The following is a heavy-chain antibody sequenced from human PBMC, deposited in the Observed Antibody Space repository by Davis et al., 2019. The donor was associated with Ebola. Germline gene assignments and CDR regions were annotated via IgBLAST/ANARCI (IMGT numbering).Heavy chain of an antibody. CDR1: GFTFSNYA. V-gene: IGHV3-53*01. Sequence: PGGSLRLSCAASGFTFSNYAMSWVRQAPGKGLQWVSIIYSGGPAYYADSVKGRFTISRDNSRNTLYLQMNSLRAEDTAVYYCARFKGATFNYWGQGTLVTVSS. J-gene: IGHJ4*02. CDR3: ARFKGATFNY. D-gene: IGHD1-26*01. CDR2: IYSGGPA.